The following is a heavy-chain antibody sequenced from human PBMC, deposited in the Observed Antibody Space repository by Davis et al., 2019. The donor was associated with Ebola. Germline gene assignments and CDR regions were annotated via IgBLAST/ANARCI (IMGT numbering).Heavy chain of an antibody. D-gene: IGHD2-8*01. Sequence: SETLSPTCALSGGSISSGGYYWSWIRQPPGKGLEWIGYIFSSGSTNYNPSLKSRVTISVDTSKNQFSLKLSSVTAADTAVYYCARDIHCTNGVCSYFDPWGQGTLVTVSS. CDR3: ARDIHCTNGVCSYFDP. CDR2: IFSSGST. V-gene: IGHV4-61*08. CDR1: GGSISSGGYY. J-gene: IGHJ5*02.